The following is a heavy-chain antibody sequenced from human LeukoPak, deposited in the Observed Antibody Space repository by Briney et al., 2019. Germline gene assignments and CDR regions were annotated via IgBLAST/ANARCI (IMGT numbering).Heavy chain of an antibody. V-gene: IGHV3-23*01. D-gene: IGHD4-11*01. CDR2: ISGSGGST. CDR3: ARLQRGPLYFDY. Sequence: GGSLRLSCAASGFTFSSYAMSWVRQAPGKGLEWVSAISGSGGSTYYADSVKGRLTISRDNSKNTLYLQMNSLRAEDTAVYYCARLQRGPLYFDYWGQGTLVTVSS. CDR1: GFTFSSYA. J-gene: IGHJ4*02.